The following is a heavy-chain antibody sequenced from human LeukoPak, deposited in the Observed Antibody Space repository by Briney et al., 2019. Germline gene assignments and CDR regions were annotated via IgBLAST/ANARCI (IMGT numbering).Heavy chain of an antibody. CDR3: VRGPYGSSISNWFDP. Sequence: PSETLSLTYSVSGDSITGYSWSWLRQTPGKGLEWIGYIYYNGDTHYNPSLNSRLSMSVDTPKKQFSLNLRSVTAADTAVYYCVRGPYGSSISNWFDPWGQGLLVTVSS. CDR2: IYYNGDT. D-gene: IGHD3-10*01. J-gene: IGHJ5*02. CDR1: GDSITGYS. V-gene: IGHV4-59*01.